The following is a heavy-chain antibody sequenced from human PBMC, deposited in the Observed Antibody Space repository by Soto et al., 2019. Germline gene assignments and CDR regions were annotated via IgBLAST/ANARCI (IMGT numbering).Heavy chain of an antibody. V-gene: IGHV3-9*01. CDR1: GFTFDDYA. CDR3: AKSSRGVIAYYYCYYMDV. D-gene: IGHD3-10*01. J-gene: IGHJ6*03. Sequence: EVQLVESGGGLVQPGRSLRLSCAASGFTFDDYAMHWVRQAPGKGLEWVSGISWNSGSIGYADSVKGRFTIARDNAKNSMYLKMISLRAEDTALYYCAKSSRGVIAYYYCYYMDVWGKGTTVTVSS. CDR2: ISWNSGSI.